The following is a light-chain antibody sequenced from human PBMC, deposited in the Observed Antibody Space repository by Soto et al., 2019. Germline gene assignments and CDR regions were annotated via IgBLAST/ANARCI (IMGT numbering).Light chain of an antibody. CDR3: QQRSNWPP. V-gene: IGKV3-11*01. J-gene: IGKJ4*01. CDR1: QSVRRY. Sequence: EIVLTQSPATLSLSPGERATLSCRASQSVRRYLAWYQQKPGQAPRLLIYDASTRATGIPARFSGSGSETDFTLTISRLEPEDFAVYYCQQRSNWPPFGGVPKGDIK. CDR2: DAS.